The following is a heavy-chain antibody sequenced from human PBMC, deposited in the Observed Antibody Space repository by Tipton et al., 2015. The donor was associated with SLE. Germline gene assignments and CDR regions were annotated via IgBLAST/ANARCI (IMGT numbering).Heavy chain of an antibody. CDR1: GGSISRGTYY. D-gene: IGHD1-26*01. V-gene: IGHV4-31*03. CDR2: IYNSGGT. CDR3: ARGGGSYYDY. Sequence: TLSLTCIVSGGSISRGTYYWSWIRQHPGKGPEWIGYIYNSGGTYYNPSLKSRVTISIDTSKNQFSLKVNSVTAADTALYYCARGGGSYYDYWGQGRLVTVSS. J-gene: IGHJ4*02.